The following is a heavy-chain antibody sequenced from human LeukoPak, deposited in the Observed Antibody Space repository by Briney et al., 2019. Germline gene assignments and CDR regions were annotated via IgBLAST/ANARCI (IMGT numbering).Heavy chain of an antibody. CDR1: GGSISSGDYY. CDR3: ARHDGSGWYYFDY. D-gene: IGHD6-19*01. V-gene: IGHV4-30-4*01. Sequence: PSETLSLTCTVSGGSISSGDYYWSWIRQPPGKGLEWIGYIYYSGSTYYNPSLKSRVTISVDTSKNQFSLKLSSVTAADTAVYYCARHDGSGWYYFDYWGQGTLVTVSS. J-gene: IGHJ4*02. CDR2: IYYSGST.